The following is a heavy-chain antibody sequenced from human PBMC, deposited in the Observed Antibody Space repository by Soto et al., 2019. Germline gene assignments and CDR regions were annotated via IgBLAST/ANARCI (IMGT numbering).Heavy chain of an antibody. V-gene: IGHV4-59*01. D-gene: IGHD5-18*01. CDR3: AKDSGYNYGYFRWFDP. CDR1: GASISSYNY. Sequence: ETLSLTCNVSGASISSYNYWGWFRQPPGRGLEWIGHIFYSGSTNYNPALKSRVTISVDTSKSQFSLKLSSVTAADTAVYYCAKDSGYNYGYFRWFDPWGQGTLVTVSS. CDR2: IFYSGST. J-gene: IGHJ5*02.